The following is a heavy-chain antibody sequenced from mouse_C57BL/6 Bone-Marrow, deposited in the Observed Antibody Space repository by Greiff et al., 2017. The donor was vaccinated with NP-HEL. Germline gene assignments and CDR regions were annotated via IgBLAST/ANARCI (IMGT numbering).Heavy chain of an antibody. CDR3: ARMRIYFDY. V-gene: IGHV1-69*01. J-gene: IGHJ2*01. CDR2: IDPSDSYT. Sequence: QVQLQQPGAELVMPGASVKLSCKASGYTFTSYWMHWVKRRPGQGLEWIGEIDPSDSYTNYNQKFKGKSTLTVDKSSSTAYMQLSSLTSEDSAVYYCARMRIYFDYWGQGTTLTVSS. CDR1: GYTFTSYW.